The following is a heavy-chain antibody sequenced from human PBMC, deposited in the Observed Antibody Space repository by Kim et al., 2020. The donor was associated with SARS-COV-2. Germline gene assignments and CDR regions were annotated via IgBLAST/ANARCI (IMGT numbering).Heavy chain of an antibody. V-gene: IGHV3-11*04. Sequence: GRYTMSRDNAQNSLFLQMNSLRAEDTAVYYCARPRFSSSWYSPIDYWGQGTLVTVSS. CDR3: ARPRFSSSWYSPIDY. D-gene: IGHD6-13*01. J-gene: IGHJ4*02.